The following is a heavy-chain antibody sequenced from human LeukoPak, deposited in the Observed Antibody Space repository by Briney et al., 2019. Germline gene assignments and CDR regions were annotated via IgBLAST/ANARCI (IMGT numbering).Heavy chain of an antibody. D-gene: IGHD2-2*01. J-gene: IGHJ4*02. CDR1: GFTFSSYS. V-gene: IGHV3-21*01. CDR3: ARGPFPRCSSTSCHFGF. Sequence: GESLRLSCAASGFTFSSYSMNWVRQAPAKGLERVSSINSSSSYIYYADSVKSRFTISRDNAKNSLYLQMNSLRAEDTAVYYCARGPFPRCSSTSCHFGFCGQGTLVTVSS. CDR2: INSSSSYI.